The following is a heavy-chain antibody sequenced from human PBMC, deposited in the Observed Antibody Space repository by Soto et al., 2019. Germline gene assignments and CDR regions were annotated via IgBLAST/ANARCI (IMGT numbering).Heavy chain of an antibody. J-gene: IGHJ6*02. D-gene: IGHD3-3*01. CDR3: ARDRGIFWSGYSEDYYYYYGMDV. CDR1: GGSISSGGYS. V-gene: IGHV4-30-2*01. CDR2: IYHSGST. Sequence: QLQLQESGSGLVKPSQTLSLTCAVSGGSISSGGYSWSWIRQPPGKGLEWIGYIYHSGSTYYNPSLKSRVTISVDRSKNQFSLKLSSVTAADTAVYYCARDRGIFWSGYSEDYYYYYGMDVWGQGTTVTVSS.